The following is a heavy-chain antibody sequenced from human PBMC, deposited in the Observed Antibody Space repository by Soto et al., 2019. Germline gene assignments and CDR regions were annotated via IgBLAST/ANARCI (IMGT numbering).Heavy chain of an antibody. CDR3: ARGQRITIFGVVPLGHYGMDV. J-gene: IGHJ6*02. V-gene: IGHV1-69*13. D-gene: IGHD3-3*01. Sequence: SVKVSCKASGGTFSSYAISWVRQAPGQGLEWMGGIIPIFGTANYAQKFQGRVTITADESTSTAYMELSSLRSEDTAVYYCARGQRITIFGVVPLGHYGMDVWGQGTTVTV. CDR1: GGTFSSYA. CDR2: IIPIFGTA.